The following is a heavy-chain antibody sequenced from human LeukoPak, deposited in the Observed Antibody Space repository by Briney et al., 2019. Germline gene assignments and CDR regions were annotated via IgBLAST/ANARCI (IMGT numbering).Heavy chain of an antibody. CDR1: GFTVSSNY. J-gene: IGHJ3*02. CDR3: ARAVDTAMVMDAFDI. D-gene: IGHD5-18*01. V-gene: IGHV3-66*02. Sequence: GGSLRLPCAASGFTVSSNYMSWVRQAPGKGLEWVSVIYSGGSTYYADSVKGRFTISRDNSKNTLYLQMNSLRAEDTAVYYCARAVDTAMVMDAFDIWGQGTMVTVSS. CDR2: IYSGGST.